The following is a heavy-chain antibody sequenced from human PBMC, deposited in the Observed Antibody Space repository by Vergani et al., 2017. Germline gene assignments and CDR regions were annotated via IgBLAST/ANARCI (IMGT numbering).Heavy chain of an antibody. CDR2: TYYSGST. V-gene: IGHV4-59*12. CDR1: GGSISSYY. Sequence: QVQLQESGPGLVKPSETLSLTCTVSGGSISSYYWSWIRQPPGKGLEWIGDTYYSGSTNSNPSLKSRDTISVDTSKNQFSLKLSSVTAADTAVYYCGRGPRAFDIWGQGTMVTVSS. CDR3: GRGPRAFDI. J-gene: IGHJ3*02.